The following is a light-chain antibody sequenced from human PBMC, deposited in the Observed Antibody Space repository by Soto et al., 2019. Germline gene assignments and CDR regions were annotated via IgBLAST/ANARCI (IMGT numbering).Light chain of an antibody. CDR3: CSYAGSNRFVL. CDR1: SSDVGEYDY. CDR2: DVN. J-gene: IGLJ2*01. V-gene: IGLV2-11*01. Sequence: QSALTQPGSVSGSLGQSVTISCTGTSSDVGEYDYVSWYQHNPGKARKRMIYDVNNRPSGVPGRFSGSKSGNTASLTISGLQAEDEADHYCCSYAGSNRFVLLGGGTKVTVL.